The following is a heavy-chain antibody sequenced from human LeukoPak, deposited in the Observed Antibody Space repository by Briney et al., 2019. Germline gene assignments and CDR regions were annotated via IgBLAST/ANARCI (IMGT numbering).Heavy chain of an antibody. J-gene: IGHJ6*02. D-gene: IGHD2-2*01. V-gene: IGHV1-3*01. Sequence: ASVKVSCKASGGTFSSYAISWVRQAPGQGLEWMGWINAGNGNTKYSQKFQGRVTITRDTSASTAYMELSSLRSEDTAVYYCAGSTPLGYCSSTSCDLGNYYGMDVWGQGTTVTVSS. CDR3: AGSTPLGYCSSTSCDLGNYYGMDV. CDR2: INAGNGNT. CDR1: GGTFSSYA.